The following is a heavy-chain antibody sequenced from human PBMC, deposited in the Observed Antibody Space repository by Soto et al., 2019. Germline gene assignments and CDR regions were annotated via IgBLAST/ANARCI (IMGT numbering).Heavy chain of an antibody. CDR3: ARNFPYYDSSGYHTGDYYYYGMDV. CDR2: ISAYNGNT. Sequence: ASVKVSCKASGYTFTSYGISWVRQAPGQGLEWMGWISAYNGNTNYAQKLQGRVTMTTDTSTSTAYMELRSLRSDDTAVYYCARNFPYYDSSGYHTGDYYYYGMDVWGQGXTVTVPS. D-gene: IGHD3-22*01. J-gene: IGHJ6*02. V-gene: IGHV1-18*04. CDR1: GYTFTSYG.